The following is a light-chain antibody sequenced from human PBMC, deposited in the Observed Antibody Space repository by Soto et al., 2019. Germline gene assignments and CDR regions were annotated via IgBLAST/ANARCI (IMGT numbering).Light chain of an antibody. Sequence: EIVLTQSPGTLSLSPGERATLSCRASQSVSSSYLAWYQQKPGQAPRLLIYDASSRATSIPDKFSGSGSGTDFTLTISRLEPEDFAVYYCQQYGSSSYTFGQGTKLEIK. J-gene: IGKJ2*01. CDR1: QSVSSSY. CDR3: QQYGSSSYT. V-gene: IGKV3-20*01. CDR2: DAS.